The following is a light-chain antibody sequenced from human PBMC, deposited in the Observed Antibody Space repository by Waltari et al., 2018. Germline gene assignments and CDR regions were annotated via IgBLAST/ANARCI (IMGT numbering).Light chain of an antibody. CDR3: QQSYNTPRT. Sequence: DIQMTQSPSSLSASVGDRVSITCRASQSISTHLNWYQQKPGKAPKLLIYAASNLQSGVPSRFSGRGSGTDFTLTISSLQPEDFAVYYCQQSYNTPRTFGPGTKVDIK. V-gene: IGKV1-39*01. CDR2: AAS. CDR1: QSISTH. J-gene: IGKJ3*01.